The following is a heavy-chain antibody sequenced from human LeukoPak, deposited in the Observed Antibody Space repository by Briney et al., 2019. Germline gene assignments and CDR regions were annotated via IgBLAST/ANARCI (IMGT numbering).Heavy chain of an antibody. CDR1: GGSFSGYY. D-gene: IGHD2-2*01. J-gene: IGHJ4*02. Sequence: ETLSLTCAVYGGSFSGYYWSWIRQPPGKGLEWIGEINHSGSTNYNPSLKSRVTISVDTSKNQFSLKLSSVTAADTAVYYCARRNKSSTSSFDYWGQGTLVTVSS. CDR2: INHSGST. CDR3: ARRNKSSTSSFDY. V-gene: IGHV4-34*01.